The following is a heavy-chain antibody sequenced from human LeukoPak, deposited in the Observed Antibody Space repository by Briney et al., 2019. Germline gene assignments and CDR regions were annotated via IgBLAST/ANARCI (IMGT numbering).Heavy chain of an antibody. Sequence: SETLSLTCTVSGGSISSYYWSWIRQPPGKGLEWIGYIYYSGSTNYNPSLKSRVSISVDTSKNQFSLKLSSVTAADTAVYYCARRVRYDFWSGYGHNWFDPWGQGTLVTVSS. V-gene: IGHV4-59*01. D-gene: IGHD3-3*01. J-gene: IGHJ5*02. CDR3: ARRVRYDFWSGYGHNWFDP. CDR1: GGSISSYY. CDR2: IYYSGST.